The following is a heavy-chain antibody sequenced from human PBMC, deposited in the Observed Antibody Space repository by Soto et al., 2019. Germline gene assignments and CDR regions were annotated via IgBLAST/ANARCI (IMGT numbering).Heavy chain of an antibody. Sequence: ASVKVSCKASGYTFTGYYMHWVRQAPGQGLEWMGWINPNSGGTNYAQKFQGRVTMTRDTSISTAYMELSRLRSDDTAVYYCARDPRKLHPYNWFDPWGQGTLVTVSS. CDR1: GYTFTGYY. CDR2: INPNSGGT. V-gene: IGHV1-2*02. J-gene: IGHJ5*02. CDR3: ARDPRKLHPYNWFDP.